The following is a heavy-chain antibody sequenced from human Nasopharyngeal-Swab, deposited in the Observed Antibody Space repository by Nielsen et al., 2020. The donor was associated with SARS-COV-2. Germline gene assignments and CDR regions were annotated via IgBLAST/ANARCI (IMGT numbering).Heavy chain of an antibody. V-gene: IGHV4-39*07. CDR3: ARERGRGGIWNYYYYYMDV. CDR2: IYYSGST. Sequence: RQAPGKGLEGIGSIYYSGSTYYNPSLKSRVTISVDTSKNQFSLKLSSVTAADTAVYYCARERGRGGIWNYYYYYMDVWGKGTTVTVSS. J-gene: IGHJ6*03. D-gene: IGHD3-10*01.